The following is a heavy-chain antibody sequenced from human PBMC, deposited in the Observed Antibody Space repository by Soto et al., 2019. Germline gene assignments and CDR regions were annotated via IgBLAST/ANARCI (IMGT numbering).Heavy chain of an antibody. D-gene: IGHD4-17*01. CDR2: IYYSGST. CDR1: GGSISSYY. Sequence: PSETLSLTCTVSGGSISSYYWSWIRQPPGKGLEWIGYIYYSGSTNYNPSLKSRVTISVDTSKNQFSLKLSSVTAADTAVYYCATDYGDYYYGMDVWGQGTTVTVSS. J-gene: IGHJ6*02. V-gene: IGHV4-59*01. CDR3: ATDYGDYYYGMDV.